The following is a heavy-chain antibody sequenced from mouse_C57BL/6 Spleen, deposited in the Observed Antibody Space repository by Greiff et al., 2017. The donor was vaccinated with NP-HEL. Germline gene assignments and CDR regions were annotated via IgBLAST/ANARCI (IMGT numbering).Heavy chain of an antibody. Sequence: VQLQQSGPELVKPGASVKISCKASGYAFSSSWMNWVKQRPGKGLGWIGRIYPGAGDTNYNGKFKGKATLTAYKSSSTAYMQLSILTSEDSAVYFCAYEVGYWGQGTTLTVSS. CDR1: GYAFSSSW. V-gene: IGHV1-82*01. CDR3: AYEVGY. CDR2: IYPGAGDT. J-gene: IGHJ2*01. D-gene: IGHD2-3*01.